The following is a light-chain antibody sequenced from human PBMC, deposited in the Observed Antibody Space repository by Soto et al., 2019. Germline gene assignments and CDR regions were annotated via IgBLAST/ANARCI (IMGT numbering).Light chain of an antibody. CDR1: NIGRKS. CDR2: DDS. Sequence: SYELAQPPSVSVAPGQTARITCGGSNIGRKSVRWYQQRPGQAPVLVVYDDSDRPSGIPDRFSGSNSGNTATLTINRVEAGDEADYYCQVWDDSSDNYVFGTGTKVTVL. CDR3: QVWDDSSDNYV. J-gene: IGLJ1*01. V-gene: IGLV3-21*02.